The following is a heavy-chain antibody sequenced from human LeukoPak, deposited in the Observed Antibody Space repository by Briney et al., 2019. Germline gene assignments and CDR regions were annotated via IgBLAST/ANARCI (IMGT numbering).Heavy chain of an antibody. D-gene: IGHD3-3*01. CDR2: IYFSGNT. CDR1: GVSMSNYY. Sequence: SETLSLTCTVSGVSMSNYYWRWIRQPPGKGLEWIAHIYFSGNTNYNPSLKSRVTISVDRSKNQFSLKLRSVTAADTAVYYCARHLWSEYHKLDYWGQGFLVNVSS. CDR3: ARHLWSEYHKLDY. J-gene: IGHJ4*02. V-gene: IGHV4-59*01.